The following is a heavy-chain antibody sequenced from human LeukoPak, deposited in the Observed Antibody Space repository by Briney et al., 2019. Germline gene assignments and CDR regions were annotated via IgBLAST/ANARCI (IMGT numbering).Heavy chain of an antibody. CDR1: GFSFSSFG. D-gene: IGHD6-13*01. Sequence: GSLRLSCAASGFSFSSFGIHWVRQAPGKGLEWVAFIRYDGNPKYYADSVKGRFSISRDNSKNTLYLQMNSLRVEDTAVYYCARGGSSSWDYFDYWGQGTLVTVSS. J-gene: IGHJ4*02. CDR3: ARGGSSSWDYFDY. V-gene: IGHV3-30*02. CDR2: IRYDGNPK.